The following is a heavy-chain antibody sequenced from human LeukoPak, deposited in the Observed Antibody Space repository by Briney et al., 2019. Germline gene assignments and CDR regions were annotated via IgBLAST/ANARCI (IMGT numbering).Heavy chain of an antibody. CDR3: ARGQTWIQLWLRPSAFDI. CDR1: GFTFSSYA. D-gene: IGHD5-18*01. J-gene: IGHJ3*02. Sequence: GGSLRLSCAASGFTFSSYAMSWVRQAPGKGLEWVSAISGSGGSTYYADSVKGRFTISRDNAKNSLYLQMNSLRAEDTAVYYCARGQTWIQLWLRPSAFDIWGQGTMVTVSS. CDR2: ISGSGGST. V-gene: IGHV3-23*01.